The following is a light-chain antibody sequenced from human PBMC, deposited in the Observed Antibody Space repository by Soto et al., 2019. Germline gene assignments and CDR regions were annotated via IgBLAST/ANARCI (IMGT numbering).Light chain of an antibody. J-gene: IGKJ1*01. CDR3: QQYGTSPQT. CDR1: QRVSSD. CDR2: YTS. Sequence: EMVMTQSPATLSVSPGESATLSCRASQRVSSDLAWYQQKPGQAPRLLIYYTSTRATGFPARFSGSGSGTDFTLTISRLEPEDFAVYYCQQYGTSPQTFGQGTKV. V-gene: IGKV3-15*01.